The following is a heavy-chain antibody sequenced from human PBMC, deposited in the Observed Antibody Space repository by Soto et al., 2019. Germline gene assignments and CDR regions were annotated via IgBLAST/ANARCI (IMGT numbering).Heavy chain of an antibody. CDR3: ARDRSTDFGLDV. CDR1: GFTFTDYV. Sequence: GGSLILSCVASGFTFTDYVMSWVRQVPGKGLEWVSSISDGGERTDYRDSVRGRFTISRDNARFTLHLQMNSLRVDDTATYFCARDRSTDFGLDVWGQGTTVTVSS. V-gene: IGHV3-23*01. D-gene: IGHD3-3*01. CDR2: ISDGGERT. J-gene: IGHJ6*02.